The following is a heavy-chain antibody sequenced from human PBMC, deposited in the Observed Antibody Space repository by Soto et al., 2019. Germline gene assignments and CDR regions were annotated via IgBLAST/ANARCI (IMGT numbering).Heavy chain of an antibody. J-gene: IGHJ4*02. D-gene: IGHD4-17*01. CDR3: AREGWSSTVTTREGFDY. CDR2: ISSSGSTI. Sequence: GGSLRLSCAASGFTFSDYYMSWIRQAPGKGLEWVSYISSSGSTIYYADSVKGRFTISRDNAKNSLYLQMNSLRAEDTAVYYCAREGWSSTVTTREGFDYWGQGTLVTVSS. V-gene: IGHV3-11*01. CDR1: GFTFSDYY.